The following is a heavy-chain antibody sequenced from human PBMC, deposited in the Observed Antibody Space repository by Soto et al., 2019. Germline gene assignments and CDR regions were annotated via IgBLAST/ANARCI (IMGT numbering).Heavy chain of an antibody. Sequence: SETLSLTCTVSGVSISSSYYWGWIRQPPGKGLEWIGSIYYSGSTYYNPSLKSRVTISVDTSKNQFSLKLSSVTAADTAVYYCARRITIFGVVSRWFDPWGQGTLVTVSS. CDR2: IYYSGST. V-gene: IGHV4-39*01. J-gene: IGHJ5*02. CDR1: GVSISSSYY. CDR3: ARRITIFGVVSRWFDP. D-gene: IGHD3-3*01.